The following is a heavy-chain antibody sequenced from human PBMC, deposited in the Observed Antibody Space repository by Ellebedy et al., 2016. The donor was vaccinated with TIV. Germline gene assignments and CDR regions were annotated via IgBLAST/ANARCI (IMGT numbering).Heavy chain of an antibody. CDR1: GFTFSGYW. CDR3: ARDPQPHDAFDI. CDR2: ISPDGSGT. Sequence: GESLKISCAASGFTFSGYWMAWVRQSPGKGLEWVAGISPDGSGTQVVDSVKGRFTISRDNSKNTLYLQMNSLRAEDTAVYYCARDPQPHDAFDIWGQGTMVTVSS. V-gene: IGHV3-7*01. D-gene: IGHD6-13*01. J-gene: IGHJ3*02.